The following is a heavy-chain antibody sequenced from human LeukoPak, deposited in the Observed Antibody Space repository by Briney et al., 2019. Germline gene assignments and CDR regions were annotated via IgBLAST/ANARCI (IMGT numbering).Heavy chain of an antibody. CDR1: GFTFSSYA. D-gene: IGHD2-15*01. CDR3: AKVPVGILYFHEYFQH. J-gene: IGHJ1*01. CDR2: ISGSGGST. Sequence: PGGSLRLSCAASGFTFSSYAMSWVRQAPGKGLEWVSAISGSGGSTYYADSVKGRFTISRDNSKNTLYLQMNSLRAEDTALYYCAKVPVGILYFHEYFQHWGQGTLVTVSS. V-gene: IGHV3-23*01.